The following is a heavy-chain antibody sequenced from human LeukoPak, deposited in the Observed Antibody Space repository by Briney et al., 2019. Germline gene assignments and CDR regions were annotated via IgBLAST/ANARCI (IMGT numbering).Heavy chain of an antibody. J-gene: IGHJ6*03. CDR1: GFTFSSYS. CDR2: ISSGSSYI. Sequence: GGSLRLSCAASGFTFSSYSMNWVRQAPGKGLEWVSSISSGSSYIYYADSVKGRFTISRDNAKNSLYLQMNSLRAEDTAVYYCASSPNAWGYYYYYMDVWGKGTTVTVSS. D-gene: IGHD7-27*01. V-gene: IGHV3-21*01. CDR3: ASSPNAWGYYYYYMDV.